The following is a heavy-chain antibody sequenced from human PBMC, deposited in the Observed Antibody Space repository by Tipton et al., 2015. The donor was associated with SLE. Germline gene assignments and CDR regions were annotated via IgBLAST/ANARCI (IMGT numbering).Heavy chain of an antibody. V-gene: IGHV3-11*04. D-gene: IGHD7-27*01. CDR2: ISSSGSTI. J-gene: IGHJ4*02. Sequence: SLRLSCAASGFTFSDYYMNWVRQAPGKGLEWVSYISSSGSTIYYADSVKGRFTISRDNAKNSLYLQMNSLRAEDTAVYYCARDQTGDGYYFDYWGQGTLVTVSS. CDR3: ARDQTGDGYYFDY. CDR1: GFTFSDYY.